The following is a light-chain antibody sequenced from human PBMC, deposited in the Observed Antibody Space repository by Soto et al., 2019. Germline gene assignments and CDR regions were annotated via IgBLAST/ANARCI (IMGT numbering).Light chain of an antibody. CDR3: CSYAGSFV. V-gene: IGLV2-23*02. J-gene: IGLJ1*01. CDR1: RSDIGTYNL. CDR2: EVN. Sequence: QSVLTQPASVSGSPGQSITISCTGTRSDIGTYNLVSWYQQLPGKAPTLMIFEVNRRPSGVSSRFSGSKSGNTASLTISGLQPVDEADYYCCSYAGSFVFGPGTKLTVL.